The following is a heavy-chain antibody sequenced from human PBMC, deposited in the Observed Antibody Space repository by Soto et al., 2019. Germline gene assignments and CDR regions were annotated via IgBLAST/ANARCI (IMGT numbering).Heavy chain of an antibody. J-gene: IGHJ5*02. V-gene: IGHV3-7*01. Sequence: EVQLVESGGGLVQPGGSLRLSCAASGFTFSSYWMSWVRQAPGKGLEWVANIKQDGREKYYVDCVKGQFTLSRDNAKNSLYLQMNSRRAEDTAVYYCARDLRSSSWYGAPAWFDPWGQGTLVTVSS. D-gene: IGHD6-13*01. CDR3: ARDLRSSSWYGAPAWFDP. CDR1: GFTFSSYW. CDR2: IKQDGREK.